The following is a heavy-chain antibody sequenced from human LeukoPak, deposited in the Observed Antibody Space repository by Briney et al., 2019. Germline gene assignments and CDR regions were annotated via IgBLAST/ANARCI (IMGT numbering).Heavy chain of an antibody. D-gene: IGHD3-9*01. V-gene: IGHV4-59*10. J-gene: IGHJ5*02. CDR1: GGSFSGYY. CDR2: IYTSGST. Sequence: SETLSLTCAVYGGSFSGYYWSWIRQPAGKGLEWIGRIYTSGSTNYNPSLKSRVTMSADTSKNQLSLELRSVTAADTAVYYCARSYDILTGYYHNWFDPWGQGTLVTVSS. CDR3: ARSYDILTGYYHNWFDP.